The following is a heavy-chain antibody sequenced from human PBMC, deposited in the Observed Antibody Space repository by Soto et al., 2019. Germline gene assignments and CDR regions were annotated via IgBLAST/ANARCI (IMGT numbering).Heavy chain of an antibody. Sequence: QVQLVESGGGVVQPGRSLRLSCAASGFTFSSYGMHWVRQAPGKGLEWVAVISYDGSNKYYADSVKGRFTISRDNSKNTMYLQMNSLRAEDTAVYYCAKEHSFYSVTYYFDYWGQGTLVTVS. CDR1: GFTFSSYG. CDR2: ISYDGSNK. J-gene: IGHJ4*02. CDR3: AKEHSFYSVTYYFDY. D-gene: IGHD2-21*01. V-gene: IGHV3-30*18.